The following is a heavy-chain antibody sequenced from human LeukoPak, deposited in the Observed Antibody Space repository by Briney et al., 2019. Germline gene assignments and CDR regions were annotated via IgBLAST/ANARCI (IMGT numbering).Heavy chain of an antibody. CDR1: GLSLNSYA. V-gene: IGHV3-33*08. Sequence: GGSLRLSCTASGLSLNSYAMHWVRQAPGKGLEWVAFIRYDGTTKFYADSVKGRFTISRDISKNTLYLQMDSLRAEDTAVYYCARLFVYGSGAEAFDYWGQGALVTVSS. D-gene: IGHD3-10*01. CDR3: ARLFVYGSGAEAFDY. CDR2: IRYDGTTK. J-gene: IGHJ4*02.